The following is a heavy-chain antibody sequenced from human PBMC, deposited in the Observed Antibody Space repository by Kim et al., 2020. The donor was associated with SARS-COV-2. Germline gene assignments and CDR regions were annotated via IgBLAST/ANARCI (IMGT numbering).Heavy chain of an antibody. J-gene: IGHJ4*02. Sequence: GGSLRLSCVGSGFTFSSHWMSWVRQVPGKGLEWVATIKKDASEKYYVDSVKGRFTIARDNAKNSLFLQMNTLRAEDTAVYFCARVSLGSGSDYNPNDYWGQGTLVTVSS. CDR3: ARVSLGSGSDYNPNDY. V-gene: IGHV3-7*03. CDR2: IKKDASEK. D-gene: IGHD3-10*01. CDR1: GFTFSSHW.